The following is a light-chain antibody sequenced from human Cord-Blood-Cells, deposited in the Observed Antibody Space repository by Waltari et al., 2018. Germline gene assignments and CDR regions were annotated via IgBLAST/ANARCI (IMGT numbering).Light chain of an antibody. Sequence: DIVLTQSPGTLSLSPGERATLSCRPSQSVSSSYLAWYQQKPGQAPRLLIYGASSMATGIPYRFSGSGSGTDFTLTISRLEPEDFAVYYCQQYGSSPTFGQGTKLEIK. CDR1: QSVSSSY. CDR3: QQYGSSPT. V-gene: IGKV3-20*01. J-gene: IGKJ2*01. CDR2: GAS.